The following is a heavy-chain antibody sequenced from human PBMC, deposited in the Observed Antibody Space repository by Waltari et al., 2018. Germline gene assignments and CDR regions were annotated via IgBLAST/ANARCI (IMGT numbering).Heavy chain of an antibody. V-gene: IGHV4-39*07. CDR3: ARVIHVGVVIRNAFDI. J-gene: IGHJ3*02. CDR1: GGSISSSSYY. Sequence: QLQLQESGPGLVKPSETLSLTCTVSGGSISSSSYYWGWIRQPPGKGLEWIGSIYYSGSTYYNPSLKSRVTISVDTSKNQFSLKLSSVTAADTAVYYCARVIHVGVVIRNAFDIWGQGTMVTVSS. D-gene: IGHD3-3*01. CDR2: IYYSGST.